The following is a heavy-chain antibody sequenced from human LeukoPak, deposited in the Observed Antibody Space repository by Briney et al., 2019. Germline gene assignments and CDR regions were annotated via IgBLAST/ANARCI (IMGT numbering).Heavy chain of an antibody. D-gene: IGHD2-2*01. CDR3: ARAGFRDIVVVPAAKLLDY. CDR2: INQDGSQR. V-gene: IGHV3-7*01. J-gene: IGHJ4*02. CDR1: GFPFSSSW. Sequence: GGSLRLSCAASGFPFSSSWMSWPRQAPGTGLEWVANINQDGSQRYSVDSVKGRFTISRDNAKNSLYLQMNSLRAEDTAVYYCARAGFRDIVVVPAAKLLDYWGQGTLVTVSS.